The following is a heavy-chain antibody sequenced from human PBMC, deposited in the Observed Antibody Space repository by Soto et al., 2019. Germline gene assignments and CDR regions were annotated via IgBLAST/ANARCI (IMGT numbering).Heavy chain of an antibody. Sequence: QVQLVESGGGVVQPGRSLRLSCAASGFTVSSYGMHWVRQAPGKGLEWVAVISYDGSNKYYADSVKGRFTISRDNSKNTLYLQMNSLRAEDTAVYYCAKNRLVEMAPFDYWGQGTLVTVSS. CDR3: AKNRLVEMAPFDY. CDR1: GFTVSSYG. D-gene: IGHD2-15*01. V-gene: IGHV3-30*18. J-gene: IGHJ4*02. CDR2: ISYDGSNK.